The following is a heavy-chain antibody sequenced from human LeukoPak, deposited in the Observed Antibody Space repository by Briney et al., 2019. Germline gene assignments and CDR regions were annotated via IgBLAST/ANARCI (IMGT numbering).Heavy chain of an antibody. J-gene: IGHJ6*03. V-gene: IGHV3-33*01. Sequence: PGRSLRLSCAAYGFTFSSYGMHWVRQAPGQGLEWVPVIWYDGSNKYYADSVKGRFTISRDNSKNTLYLQMNSLRAEDTAVYYCARAGRPYYDFWSGYFATQNYYYYMDVWGKGTTVTVSS. D-gene: IGHD3-3*01. CDR1: GFTFSSYG. CDR3: ARAGRPYYDFWSGYFATQNYYYYMDV. CDR2: IWYDGSNK.